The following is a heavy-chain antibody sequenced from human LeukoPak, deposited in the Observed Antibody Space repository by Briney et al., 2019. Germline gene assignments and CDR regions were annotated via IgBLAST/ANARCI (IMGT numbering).Heavy chain of an antibody. CDR2: ISSSSSYI. V-gene: IGHV3-21*01. CDR1: GFNFSSYS. D-gene: IGHD3-16*01. J-gene: IGHJ4*02. Sequence: GGSLRLSCAASGFNFSSYSMNWVRQAPGKGLEWVSSISSSSSYIYYADSVKGRFTISRDNAKNSLYLQMNSLRAEDTAVYYCARDLDYDYVWGSPDYWGQGTLVTVSS. CDR3: ARDLDYDYVWGSPDY.